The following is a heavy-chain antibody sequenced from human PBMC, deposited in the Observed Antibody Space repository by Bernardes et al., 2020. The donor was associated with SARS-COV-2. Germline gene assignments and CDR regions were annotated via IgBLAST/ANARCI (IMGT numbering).Heavy chain of an antibody. D-gene: IGHD3-10*01. V-gene: IGHV3-21*01. CDR3: ATAGGAV. J-gene: IGHJ4*02. CDR1: GFTFSRYA. Sequence: GSLRLSCAASGFTFSRYAMSWVRLAPGKGLECVSTINNGGDTIFYADSVKGRFTISRDNTKNSLYLQMNSLRAEDTAVYYCATAGGAVWGQGTLVTVSS. CDR2: INNGGDTI.